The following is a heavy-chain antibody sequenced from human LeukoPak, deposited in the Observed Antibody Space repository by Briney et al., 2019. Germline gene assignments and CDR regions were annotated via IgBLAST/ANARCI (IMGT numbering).Heavy chain of an antibody. Sequence: ASVKVSCKVSGYTLTELSMHWVRQAPGKGLEWMGGFDPEDGETIYAQKFQGRVTMTEDTSTDTAYMELSSLRSEDTAVYYCATAAPPHPTPGYSYGYGLSGRGDVFDPWGQGTLVTISP. CDR3: ATAAPPHPTPGYSYGYGLSGRGDVFDP. CDR2: FDPEDGET. V-gene: IGHV1-24*01. D-gene: IGHD5-18*01. CDR1: GYTLTELS. J-gene: IGHJ5*02.